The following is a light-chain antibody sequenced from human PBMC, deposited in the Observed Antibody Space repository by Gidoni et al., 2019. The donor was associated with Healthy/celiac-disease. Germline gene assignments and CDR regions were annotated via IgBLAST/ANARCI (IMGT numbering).Light chain of an antibody. Sequence: EIVMTQSPATLSVSPGERATLSCRASQSVNSNLAWYQQKPGQAPRLLIYGASTRATGIPARFSGSGSGTEFTLTISSLQSEDFAVYYCQQYNNWPWQTFGQGTKVEIK. J-gene: IGKJ1*01. CDR2: GAS. V-gene: IGKV3-15*01. CDR3: QQYNNWPWQT. CDR1: QSVNSN.